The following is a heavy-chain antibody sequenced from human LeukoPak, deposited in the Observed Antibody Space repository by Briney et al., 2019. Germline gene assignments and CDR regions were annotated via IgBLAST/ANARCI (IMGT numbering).Heavy chain of an antibody. Sequence: RGRSLRLSCAASGFTFSSYGMHWVRQAPGKGLEWVAVISYDGSNKYYADSVKGRFTISRDNSKNTLYLQMNSLRAEDTAVYYCAKDLWAGQPDGMDVWGQGTTVTVSS. CDR3: AKDLWAGQPDGMDV. D-gene: IGHD3-16*01. J-gene: IGHJ6*02. CDR2: ISYDGSNK. CDR1: GFTFSSYG. V-gene: IGHV3-30*18.